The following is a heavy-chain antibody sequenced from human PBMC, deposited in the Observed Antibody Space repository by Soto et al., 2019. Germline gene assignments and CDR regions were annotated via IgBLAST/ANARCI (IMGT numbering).Heavy chain of an antibody. CDR3: ARGVAGSGFDL. D-gene: IGHD6-19*01. CDR2: TYYRSNWRH. J-gene: IGHJ4*02. Sequence: SRTPSLPCAISVDTVSSNTASRNWIRSSPSRGLEWLGRTYYRSNWRHDYAVSVKSRITVNPDTSKNHFSLQLNSVTPDDTAVYYCARGVAGSGFDLWGQGTRVTVS. V-gene: IGHV6-1*01. CDR1: VDTVSSNTAS.